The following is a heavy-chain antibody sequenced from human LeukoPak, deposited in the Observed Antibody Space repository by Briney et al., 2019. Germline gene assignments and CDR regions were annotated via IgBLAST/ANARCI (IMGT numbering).Heavy chain of an antibody. CDR3: ARDMNGLT. V-gene: IGHV3-53*01. CDR2: IYSGGST. Sequence: GGSLRLSCAASGFTVSSNYMSWVRQAPGKGLEWVSVIYSGGSTYYADSVKGRFTISRDNAKNTLYLHMSSLRVEDTAVYYCARDMNGLTWGQGTLVTVSS. J-gene: IGHJ5*02. CDR1: GFTVSSNY. D-gene: IGHD1-1*01.